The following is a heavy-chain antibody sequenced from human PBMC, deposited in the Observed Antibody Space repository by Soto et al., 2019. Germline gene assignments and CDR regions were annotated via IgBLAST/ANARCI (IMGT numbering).Heavy chain of an antibody. D-gene: IGHD3-3*01. CDR3: ARDQYDFRSGSYYYAMEV. Sequence: SETLSLTCTVSGGSVSSESHYWSWIRQAPGKGLERIGYIYYTGSTNYNPFLKGRVTMSVDTSRDQVSLRLRSVTRADTAVYYFARDQYDFRSGSYYYAMEVWGQGTKVTVSS. V-gene: IGHV4-61*01. CDR2: IYYTGST. CDR1: GGSVSSESHY. J-gene: IGHJ6*02.